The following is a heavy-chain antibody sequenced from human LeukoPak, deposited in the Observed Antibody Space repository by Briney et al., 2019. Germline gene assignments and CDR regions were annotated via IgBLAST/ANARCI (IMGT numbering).Heavy chain of an antibody. V-gene: IGHV3-30*03. D-gene: IGHD3-22*01. CDR1: GFTFSSYG. CDR3: ARDQGVVVHGKYHYYGMDV. Sequence: HSGRSLRLSCAASGFTFSSYGIHWVRQAPGKGLEWVAAIAYDGSNKYYADSVKGRFTISRDNSKKTLYLQMNSLRAEDTAVNYCARDQGVVVHGKYHYYGMDVWGQGTTVTVSS. J-gene: IGHJ6*02. CDR2: IAYDGSNK.